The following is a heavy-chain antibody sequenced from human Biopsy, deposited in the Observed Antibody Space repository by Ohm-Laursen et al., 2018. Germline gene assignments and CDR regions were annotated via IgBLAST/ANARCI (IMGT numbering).Heavy chain of an antibody. CDR3: ARDTPETYDYDNDDNSPFPRRYIDY. CDR1: GFTFDDYA. J-gene: IGHJ4*02. CDR2: ISWNSGSI. Sequence: RSLRLSCAASGFTFDDYAMHWVRQVPGKGLEWVSGISWNSGSIGYADSVKGRFTISRDNAEKSLYLQMNSLRAEDTAVYYCARDTPETYDYDNDDNSPFPRRYIDYWGQGTLVTVSS. V-gene: IGHV3-9*01. D-gene: IGHD3-22*01.